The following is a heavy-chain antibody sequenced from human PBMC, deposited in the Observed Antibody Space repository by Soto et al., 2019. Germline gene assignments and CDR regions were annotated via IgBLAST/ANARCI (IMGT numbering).Heavy chain of an antibody. CDR3: ASTNYFDASGFSLDY. CDR2: IKSNTDGGTT. D-gene: IGHD3-22*01. V-gene: IGHV3-15*01. CDR1: GFTFNNAW. Sequence: EVQLVESGGDLVKPGGSLRLSCVTSGFTFNNAWMSWVRQAPGKGLEWLGRIKSNTDGGTTDFAAPVKDRFTISRDDSTNTVYLQMNSLKTEDTGLYYSASTNYFDASGFSLDYWGQGTLVTVSS. J-gene: IGHJ4*02.